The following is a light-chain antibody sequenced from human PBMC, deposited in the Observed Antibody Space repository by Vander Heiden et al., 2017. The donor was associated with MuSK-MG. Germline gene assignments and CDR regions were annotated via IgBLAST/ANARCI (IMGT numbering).Light chain of an antibody. CDR3: AAWDDSLNGWV. V-gene: IGLV1-44*01. CDR2: SNN. CDR1: TSNIGGRT. J-gene: IGLJ3*02. Sequence: QSVLTQPPSASGTPGQTVTISCSGSTSNIGGRTVNWYQHLPGTAPKLLIYSNNQRPSGVPDRFSGSKSGTSASLAISGLQSEDESDYYCAAWDDSLNGWVFGGGTKLTVL.